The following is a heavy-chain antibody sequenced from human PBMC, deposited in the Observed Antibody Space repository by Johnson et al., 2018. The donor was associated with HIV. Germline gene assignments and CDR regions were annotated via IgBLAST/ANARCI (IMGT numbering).Heavy chain of an antibody. J-gene: IGHJ3*02. Sequence: VQLVESGGGLVKPGGSLRLSCAASGFTFRNYWMSWVRQAPGKGLEWVASIKQDGSEKYYVDSVKGRFTISRDNAKKSLYLQMNSLRVEDTAVYYCARLNIAFDIWGRGTMVTVSS. D-gene: IGHD2/OR15-2a*01. CDR1: GFTFRNYW. CDR2: IKQDGSEK. V-gene: IGHV3-7*05. CDR3: ARLNIAFDI.